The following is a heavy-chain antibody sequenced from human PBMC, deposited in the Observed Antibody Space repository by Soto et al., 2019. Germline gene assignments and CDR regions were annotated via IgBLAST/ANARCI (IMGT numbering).Heavy chain of an antibody. CDR2: IKSKTDGGTT. CDR3: TTDSDRYDSSGYYDY. D-gene: IGHD3-22*01. CDR1: GFTFSNAW. V-gene: IGHV3-15*07. J-gene: IGHJ4*02. Sequence: VQLVESGGGLVKPGGSLRLSCAASGFTFSNAWMNWVRQAPGEGLEWVGRIKSKTDGGTTDYAAPVKGRFTISRDDSKNTLYLQMNSLKTEDTAVYYCTTDSDRYDSSGYYDYWGQGTLVTVSS.